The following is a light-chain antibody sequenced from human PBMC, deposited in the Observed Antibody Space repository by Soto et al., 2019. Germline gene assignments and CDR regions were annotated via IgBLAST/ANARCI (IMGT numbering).Light chain of an antibody. Sequence: QSALTQPASVSGSPGQSITISCTGTSSDVGSYSLLSWYQHHPGKSPKLIIYEDIKGPSGVSNRFSGSKSGNTASLRIFGLQAEDEADYYCYKYAGGSTYLFGTGTKVTVL. J-gene: IGLJ1*01. CDR1: SSDVGSYSL. V-gene: IGLV2-23*01. CDR2: EDI. CDR3: YKYAGGSTYL.